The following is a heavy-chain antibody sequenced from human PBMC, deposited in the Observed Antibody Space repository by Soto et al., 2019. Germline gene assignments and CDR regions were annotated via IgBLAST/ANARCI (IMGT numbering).Heavy chain of an antibody. CDR2: IVSDGSAV. Sequence: GGSLRLSCAVSGFPFSFYGFHWVRQSPGKGLEWLGVIVSDGSAVYHADSLEGRFFISRDNSKDILYLQMNSLRVEDTAVYYWARDGALDNENGCERWGKGTMGTVSS. CDR3: ARDGALDNENGCER. J-gene: IGHJ3*01. D-gene: IGHD2-8*01. CDR1: GFPFSFYG. V-gene: IGHV3-33*01.